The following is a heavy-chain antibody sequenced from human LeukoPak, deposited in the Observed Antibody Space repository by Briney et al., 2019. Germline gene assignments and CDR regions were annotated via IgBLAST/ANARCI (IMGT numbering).Heavy chain of an antibody. V-gene: IGHV4-59*01. CDR1: GGSISSYY. CDR2: IYYSGST. CDR3: ARVGYSYGYAFDI. Sequence: PSETLSLTCTVSGGSISSYYWSWIRQPPGKGLEWIGYIYYSGSTNYNPSLKSRVTISVDTSKNQFSLKLSSVTATDTAVYYCARVGYSYGYAFDIWGQGTMVTVSS. D-gene: IGHD5-18*01. J-gene: IGHJ3*02.